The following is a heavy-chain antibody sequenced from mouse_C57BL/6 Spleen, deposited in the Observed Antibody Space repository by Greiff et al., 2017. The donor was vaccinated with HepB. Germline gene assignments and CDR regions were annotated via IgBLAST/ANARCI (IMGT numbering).Heavy chain of an antibody. J-gene: IGHJ4*01. CDR3: ARRSNDVSYAMDD. Sequence: VQLQQPGAELVMPGASVKLSCKASGYTFTSYWMHWVKQRPGQGLEWIGEIDPSDSYTNYNQKFKGKSTLAVDKSSSKTYMQSSSLTSEDSAVSYWARRSNDVSYAMDDWGQAVSVSVS. D-gene: IGHD2-12*01. CDR2: IDPSDSYT. V-gene: IGHV1-69*01. CDR1: GYTFTSYW.